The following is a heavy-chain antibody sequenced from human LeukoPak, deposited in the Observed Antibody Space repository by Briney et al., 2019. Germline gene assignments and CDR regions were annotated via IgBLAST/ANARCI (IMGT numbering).Heavy chain of an antibody. CDR3: ARALNGYFYAFGS. J-gene: IGHJ4*02. V-gene: IGHV4-30-4*08. D-gene: IGHD2/OR15-2a*01. CDR2: FSYTGST. Sequence: SETLSLTCTVSGGSVSSGSYYWSWIRQPPGKGLEWIGYFSYTGSTYYNPSVKSRVSISVDTSKNQFSLKLTSVTAADTAVYYCARALNGYFYAFGSWGQGTLVTVSS. CDR1: GGSVSSGSYY.